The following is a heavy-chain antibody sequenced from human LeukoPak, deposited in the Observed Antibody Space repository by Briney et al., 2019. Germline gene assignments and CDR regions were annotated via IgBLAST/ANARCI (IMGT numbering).Heavy chain of an antibody. V-gene: IGHV3-30-3*01. CDR1: GFTFSSYA. CDR2: ISYDGSNK. D-gene: IGHD5-12*01. J-gene: IGHJ3*02. CDR3: ARVTRGSGYAFDI. Sequence: GGSLRLSCAASGFTFSSYALHWVRQAPGKGLEWVAIISYDGSNKYYADSVKGRFTISRDNAKNSLYLQMNSLRAEDTAVYYCARVTRGSGYAFDIWGQGTMVTVSS.